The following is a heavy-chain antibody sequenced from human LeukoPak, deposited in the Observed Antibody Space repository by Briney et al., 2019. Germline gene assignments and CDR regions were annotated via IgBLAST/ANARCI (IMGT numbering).Heavy chain of an antibody. CDR2: INWNGSGA. V-gene: IGHV3-20*04. D-gene: IGHD1-7*01. J-gene: IGHJ4*02. CDR1: GFTFDDYG. CDR3: ARSSRELGGYAPWELMPPFDY. Sequence: GGSLRLSCAASGFTFDDYGMSWVRQVPGKGLEWVSGINWNGSGAGYADSVKGRFTISRDNAKNSLYLQMNSLRAEDTAVYYCARSSRELGGYAPWELMPPFDYWGQGTLVTVSS.